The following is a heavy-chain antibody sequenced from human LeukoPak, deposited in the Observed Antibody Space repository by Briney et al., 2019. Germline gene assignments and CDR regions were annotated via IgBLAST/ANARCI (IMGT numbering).Heavy chain of an antibody. CDR3: AKTRSWYYFDY. V-gene: IGHV3-23*01. D-gene: IGHD6-13*01. Sequence: PGGSLRLSCVASGFTFSSYGMSWVRQAPGKGLEWVSVISGSGGSTYYAESVKGRFTISRDKSKNTLHLQMNSLRAEDTAIYYCAKTRSWYYFDYWGQGTLVTVSS. CDR2: ISGSGGST. CDR1: GFTFSSYG. J-gene: IGHJ4*02.